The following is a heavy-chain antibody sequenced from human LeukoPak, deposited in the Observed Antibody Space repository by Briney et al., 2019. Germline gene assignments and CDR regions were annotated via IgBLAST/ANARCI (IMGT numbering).Heavy chain of an antibody. CDR3: ARGEDWKSTTFDY. V-gene: IGHV4-59*01. CDR1: GGSISSYY. CDR2: IYSSGTT. J-gene: IGHJ4*02. Sequence: PSETPSLTCTVSGGSISSYYWNWIRQPPGKGLEWIGYIYSSGTTKYNPSLKSRVTISVDTSKSQFSLKLTSVTAADTAVYYCARGEDWKSTTFDYWGQGTLVTVAS. D-gene: IGHD1-1*01.